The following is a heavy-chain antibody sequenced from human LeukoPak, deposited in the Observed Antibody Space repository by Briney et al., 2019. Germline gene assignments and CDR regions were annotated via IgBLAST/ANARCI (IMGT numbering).Heavy chain of an antibody. CDR2: VNPINGNT. J-gene: IGHJ6*02. CDR3: ARERRLKGIAAAGTGYGMDV. V-gene: IGHV1-8*01. D-gene: IGHD6-13*01. CDR1: GYTYTSYD. Sequence: ASVKVSCKASGYTYTSYDINWVRQDTGQGLEWMGWVNPINGNTVYAQRFQGRVTMTRNTSISTAYMEVSSLRSEDTAVYYCARERRLKGIAAAGTGYGMDVWGQGTTVTFSS.